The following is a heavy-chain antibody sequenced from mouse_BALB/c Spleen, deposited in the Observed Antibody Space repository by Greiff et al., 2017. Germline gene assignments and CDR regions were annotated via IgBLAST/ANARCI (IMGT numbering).Heavy chain of an antibody. CDR2: ISSGGSYT. V-gene: IGHV5-6*01. CDR1: GFTFSSYG. CDR3: ARALIYYDYYAMDY. Sequence: EVKVVESGGDLVKPGGSLKLSCAASGFTFSSYGMSWVRQTPDKRLEWVATISSGGSYTYYPDSVKGRFTISRDNAKNTLYLQMSSLKSEDTAMYYCARALIYYDYYAMDYWGQGTSVTVSS. D-gene: IGHD2-1*01. J-gene: IGHJ4*01.